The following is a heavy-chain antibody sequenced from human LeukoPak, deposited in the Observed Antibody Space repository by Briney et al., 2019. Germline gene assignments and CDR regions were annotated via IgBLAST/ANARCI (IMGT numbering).Heavy chain of an antibody. Sequence: SETLSLTCAVSGGSFSGYYWSWIRQPPGKGLEWIGEINHSGSTNYNPSLKSRVTISVGTPNNQFSLKLSCVTAADAAVYYCAGNAWYYYGSGSYYTVNWFDPWGQGTLVTVSS. V-gene: IGHV4-34*01. CDR1: GGSFSGYY. J-gene: IGHJ5*02. CDR2: INHSGST. CDR3: AGNAWYYYGSGSYYTVNWFDP. D-gene: IGHD3-10*01.